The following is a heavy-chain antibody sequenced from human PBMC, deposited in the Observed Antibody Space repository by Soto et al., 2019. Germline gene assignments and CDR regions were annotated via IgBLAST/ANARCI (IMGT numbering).Heavy chain of an antibody. Sequence: EVQLVESGGDLVKPGGSLRLSCAASGAAFTNAWMSWVSQAPGKGLEWVGRSKSKADGRTTDYAAPVQGRFTISRDDSKNMLYLQMNSLKTEDTAMYYCTTYDYIWGSDRIRWTYWGQGTLVTVSS. CDR3: TTYDYIWGSDRIRWTY. D-gene: IGHD3-16*02. CDR1: GAAFTNAW. J-gene: IGHJ4*02. V-gene: IGHV3-15*01. CDR2: SKSKADGRTT.